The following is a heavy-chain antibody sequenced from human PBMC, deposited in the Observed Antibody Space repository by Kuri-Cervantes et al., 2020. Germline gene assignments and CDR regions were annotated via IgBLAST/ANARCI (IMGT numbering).Heavy chain of an antibody. CDR1: GFTFGSYA. CDR2: ISGSGGST. V-gene: IGHV3-23*01. D-gene: IGHD1/OR15-1a*01. CDR3: ARTPVDLTSPFFDY. J-gene: IGHJ4*02. Sequence: GESLKISCAASGFTFGSYAMSWVRQAPGKGLEWVSAISGSGGSTYYADSVKGRFTISRDNSKNTLYLQMNSLRPEDTAVYYCARTPVDLTSPFFDYWGQGALVTVSS.